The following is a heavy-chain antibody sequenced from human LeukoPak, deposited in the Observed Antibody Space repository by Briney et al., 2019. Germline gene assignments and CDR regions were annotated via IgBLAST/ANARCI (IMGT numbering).Heavy chain of an antibody. V-gene: IGHV4-59*01. D-gene: IGHD3/OR15-3a*01. Sequence: SETLSLTCTVSGGSISSYYWSWIRQSPGKGLEWIAYIYYSGTTNYNPSLKSRVTISLDTSKNQFSLKLRSVAAADTAVYYCARGGLVSSPYYSYYYMDVWGKGTTVTISS. CDR1: GGSISSYY. J-gene: IGHJ6*03. CDR2: IYYSGTT. CDR3: ARGGLVSSPYYSYYYMDV.